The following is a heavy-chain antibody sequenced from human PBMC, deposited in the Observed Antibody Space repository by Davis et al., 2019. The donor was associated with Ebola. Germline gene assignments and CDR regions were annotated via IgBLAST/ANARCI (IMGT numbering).Heavy chain of an antibody. Sequence: GESLKISCQGSGYSFTSYWISWVRQMPGKGLEWMGRFDPSDSYTYYSPSFQGHVTISADKSISTAYLQWSSLKASDTAMYYCARRLTSSAYYYGMDVWGQGTTVTVSS. D-gene: IGHD3-22*01. J-gene: IGHJ6*02. V-gene: IGHV5-10-1*01. CDR3: ARRLTSSAYYYGMDV. CDR1: GYSFTSYW. CDR2: FDPSDSYT.